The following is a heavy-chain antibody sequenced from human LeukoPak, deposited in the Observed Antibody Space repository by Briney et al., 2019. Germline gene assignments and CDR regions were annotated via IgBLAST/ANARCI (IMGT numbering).Heavy chain of an antibody. CDR1: GVSISSYY. Sequence: SETLSLTCTVSGVSISSYYWSWIRQPPGKGLEWIGYIYYSGSTNYNPSLKSRVTISVDTSKNQFSLKLSSVTAADTAVYYCARVDSSGYFDYWGQGTLVTVSS. CDR2: IYYSGST. V-gene: IGHV4-59*01. D-gene: IGHD6-6*01. J-gene: IGHJ4*02. CDR3: ARVDSSGYFDY.